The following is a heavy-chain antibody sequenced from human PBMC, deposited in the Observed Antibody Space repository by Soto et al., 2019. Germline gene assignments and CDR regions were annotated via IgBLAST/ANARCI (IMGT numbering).Heavy chain of an antibody. J-gene: IGHJ5*02. D-gene: IGHD3-3*01. Sequence: SGPTLVNPTQPLTLTCTFSGFSLSASGVGVGWIRQPSGKPLEWLALIYWNDDKRYSPSLKSRLTITKDTSKNQVVLTMTNMDPVDTATYYCAHRRFPYYDFWSGYYTGGWFDPWGQGTLVTVSS. CDR3: AHRRFPYYDFWSGYYTGGWFDP. CDR1: GFSLSASGVG. V-gene: IGHV2-5*01. CDR2: IYWNDDK.